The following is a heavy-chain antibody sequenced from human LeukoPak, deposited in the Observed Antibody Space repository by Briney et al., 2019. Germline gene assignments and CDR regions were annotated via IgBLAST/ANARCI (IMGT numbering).Heavy chain of an antibody. Sequence: PGRSLRLSCAASGFTLSTYGMHWVRQAPGKGPEWVAVISYDGSNKYYADSVKGRFTISRDNSKNTLYLQMDSLRAEDTAVYYCAKDRSGSYYNDGWFDPWGQGTLVTVSS. J-gene: IGHJ5*02. CDR2: ISYDGSNK. CDR3: AKDRSGSYYNDGWFDP. D-gene: IGHD3-10*01. V-gene: IGHV3-30*18. CDR1: GFTLSTYG.